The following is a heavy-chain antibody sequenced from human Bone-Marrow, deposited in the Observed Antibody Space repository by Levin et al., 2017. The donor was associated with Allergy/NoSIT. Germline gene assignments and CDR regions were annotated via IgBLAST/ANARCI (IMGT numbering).Heavy chain of an antibody. CDR1: GGTLRSYV. CDR3: ASLGGGTGAY. Sequence: ASVKVSCKASGGTLRSYVISWLRQAPGQGLEWMGGIIPIFGTANYAQKFQGRVTITADESRNTAFMELSNLRSDDTAVFYCASLGGGTGAYWGQGTQVTVSS. J-gene: IGHJ4*02. D-gene: IGHD3-16*01. V-gene: IGHV1-69*13. CDR2: IIPIFGTA.